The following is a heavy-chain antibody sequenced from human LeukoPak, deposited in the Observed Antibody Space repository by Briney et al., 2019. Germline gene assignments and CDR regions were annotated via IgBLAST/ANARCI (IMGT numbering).Heavy chain of an antibody. CDR3: AREGDCSSTSCPPYNWFDP. CDR2: IIPIFGAA. CDR1: GGTFSSYA. Sequence: SVKVSCKGSGGTFSSYAISWVRQAPAQGLAWVGGIIPIFGAANYAQKFQGRVTITADESTSTAYMEVSSLRSEDTDVYYCAREGDCSSTSCPPYNWFDPWGQGTLVTVSS. V-gene: IGHV1-69*01. D-gene: IGHD2-2*01. J-gene: IGHJ5*02.